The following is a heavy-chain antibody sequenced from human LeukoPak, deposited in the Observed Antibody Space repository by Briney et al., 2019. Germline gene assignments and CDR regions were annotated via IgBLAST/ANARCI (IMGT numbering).Heavy chain of an antibody. J-gene: IGHJ6*02. Sequence: GGSLRLSCAASGFTFSSYSMNWVRQAPGKGLEWVSSISSSSSYIYYADSVKGRFTISRDNAKNSLYLQMNSLRAEDTAVYYCARDQGGYYDSSGHYGMDVWGQGTTVTVSS. D-gene: IGHD3-22*01. CDR1: GFTFSSYS. CDR3: ARDQGGYYDSSGHYGMDV. V-gene: IGHV3-21*01. CDR2: ISSSSSYI.